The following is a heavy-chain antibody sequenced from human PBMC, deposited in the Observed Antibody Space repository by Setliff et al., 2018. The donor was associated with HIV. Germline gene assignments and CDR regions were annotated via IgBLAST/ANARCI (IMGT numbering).Heavy chain of an antibody. CDR3: ARDSDQGATGRYGMDV. CDR2: IYYSGST. J-gene: IGHJ6*02. Sequence: SETLSLTCTVSGASISNYYWSWIRQPPGKGLEWIGSIYYSGSTYYNPSLRSRVTMSVDTSKNQFSLKLSSVTAADTAVYYCARDSDQGATGRYGMDVWGQGTTVTVSS. V-gene: IGHV4-39*07. D-gene: IGHD1-26*01. CDR1: GASISNYY.